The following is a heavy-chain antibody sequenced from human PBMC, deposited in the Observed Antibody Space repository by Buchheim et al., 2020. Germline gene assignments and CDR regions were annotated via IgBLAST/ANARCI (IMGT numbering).Heavy chain of an antibody. CDR1: GFTFGSYG. D-gene: IGHD4-17*01. V-gene: IGHV3-33*01. CDR3: ARDYGDYYYYYYGMDV. Sequence: QVQLVESGGGVVQPGRSLRLSCAASGFTFGSYGMHWVRQAPGKGLEWVAVIWYDGSNKYYADSVKGRFTISRDNSKNTLYLQMNSLRAEDTAVYYCARDYGDYYYYYYGMDVWGQGTT. CDR2: IWYDGSNK. J-gene: IGHJ6*02.